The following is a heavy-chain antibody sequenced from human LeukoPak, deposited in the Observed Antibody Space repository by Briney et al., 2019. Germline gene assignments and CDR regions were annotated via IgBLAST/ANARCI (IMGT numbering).Heavy chain of an antibody. V-gene: IGHV3-23*01. Sequence: PGGSLRLSCAASGFTLTTYAMSWVRQAPGKGLAWVSAIGPSGSTFYADSVKGRFTISRDNFKYTLYLQMNSLRVDDTAIYYCAKRGGSYRGSDYWGQGTLVTVSS. D-gene: IGHD1-26*01. CDR2: IGPSGST. CDR3: AKRGGSYRGSDY. J-gene: IGHJ4*02. CDR1: GFTLTTYA.